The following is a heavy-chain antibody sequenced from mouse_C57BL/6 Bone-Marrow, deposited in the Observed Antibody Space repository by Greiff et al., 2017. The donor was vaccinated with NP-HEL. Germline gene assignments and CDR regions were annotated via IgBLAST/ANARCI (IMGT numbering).Heavy chain of an antibody. D-gene: IGHD1-1*01. CDR2: ISSGGSYT. V-gene: IGHV5-6*01. CDR1: GFTFSSYG. Sequence: EVKLVESGGDLVKPGGSLKLSCAASGFTFSSYGMSWVRQTPDKRLEWVATISSGGSYTYYPDSVKGRFTISRCNAKNTLYLQMSSLKSEDTAMYYCAGHETYYYYGSSSCAYWGQGTLVTVSA. J-gene: IGHJ3*01. CDR3: AGHETYYYYGSSSCAY.